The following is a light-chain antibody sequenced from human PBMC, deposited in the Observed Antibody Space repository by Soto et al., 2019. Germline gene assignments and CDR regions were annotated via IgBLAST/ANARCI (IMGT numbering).Light chain of an antibody. CDR1: QSISNR. J-gene: IGKJ1*01. Sequence: DIQMHQCPATLSASVGDSVTITCLASQSISNRLAWYQQKPGKAPRLLIYKASTLEIGVPSRFSGSGSGTEFTLTISSLQPDDVATYYCQQYNDYSWTFGQGTKV. V-gene: IGKV1-5*03. CDR3: QQYNDYSWT. CDR2: KAS.